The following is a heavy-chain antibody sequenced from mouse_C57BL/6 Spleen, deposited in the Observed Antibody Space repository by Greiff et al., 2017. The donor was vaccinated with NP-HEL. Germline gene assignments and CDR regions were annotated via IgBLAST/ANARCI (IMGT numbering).Heavy chain of an antibody. J-gene: IGHJ4*01. Sequence: EVQLQESGPGLVKPSQSLSLTCSVTGYSITSGYYWNWIRQFPGNKLEWMGYISYDGSNNYNPSLKNRISITRDTSKNQFFLKLNSVTTEDTATYYCARGDYGSSYGYYAMDYWGQGTSVTVSS. CDR3: ARGDYGSSYGYYAMDY. V-gene: IGHV3-6*01. CDR2: ISYDGSN. CDR1: GYSITSGYY. D-gene: IGHD1-1*01.